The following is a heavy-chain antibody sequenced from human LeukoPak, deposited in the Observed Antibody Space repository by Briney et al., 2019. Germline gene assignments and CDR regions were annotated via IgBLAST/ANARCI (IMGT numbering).Heavy chain of an antibody. CDR2: IVPIFATA. V-gene: IGHV1-69*13. Sequence: ASVQVSCKASGGTFNSYAISWVRQAPGQGLEWMGGIVPIFATANYAQKFQGRVTITADESTSTAYMELSSLRSEDTAVYYCARDGRATVTTNWGQGTLVTVSS. CDR3: ARDGRATVTTN. CDR1: GGTFNSYA. D-gene: IGHD4-11*01. J-gene: IGHJ4*02.